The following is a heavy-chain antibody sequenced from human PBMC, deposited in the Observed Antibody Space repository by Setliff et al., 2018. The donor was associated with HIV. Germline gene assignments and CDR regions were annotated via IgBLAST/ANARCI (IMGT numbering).Heavy chain of an antibody. V-gene: IGHV1-46*01. J-gene: IGHJ4*02. CDR3: ASAPLTTVTTGPRYYLDS. CDR1: GYTLTNYH. Sequence: SVKVSCKAAGYTLTNYHMHWVRQAPGQGLEWIGVINPSGGITTSAQKFLGRVTMTKDTSTSTVYMEVSTLKSEDTAVYYCASAPLTTVTTGPRYYLDSWGQGTLVTVSS. CDR2: INPSGGIT. D-gene: IGHD4-17*01.